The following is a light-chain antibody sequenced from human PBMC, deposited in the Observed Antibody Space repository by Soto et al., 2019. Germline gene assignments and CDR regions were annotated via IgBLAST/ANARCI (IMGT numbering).Light chain of an antibody. J-gene: IGKJ4*01. CDR2: GAS. V-gene: IGKV3-20*01. Sequence: EIVLTQSPGTLSLSPGERVTLSCRASQSVTSSYLAWYQQKPGQAPRLLIYGASTRATGITDRFSGSGSGTDFTLTISRLEPEDFAVYYCQQYGSSRLTCGGGTKVEIK. CDR1: QSVTSSY. CDR3: QQYGSSRLT.